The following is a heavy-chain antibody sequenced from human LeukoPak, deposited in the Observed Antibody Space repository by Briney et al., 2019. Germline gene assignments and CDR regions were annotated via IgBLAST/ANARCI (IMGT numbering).Heavy chain of an antibody. D-gene: IGHD3-22*01. CDR2: ISGSGGST. Sequence: GGSLRLSCAASGFTLSSYAMSWVRQAPGKGLEWVSAISGSGGSTYYADSVKGRFTISRDNSKNTLYLQMNSLRAEDTAVYYCANRGHSSGYYAYYYYMDVWGKGTTVTVSS. CDR3: ANRGHSSGYYAYYYYMDV. CDR1: GFTLSSYA. J-gene: IGHJ6*03. V-gene: IGHV3-23*01.